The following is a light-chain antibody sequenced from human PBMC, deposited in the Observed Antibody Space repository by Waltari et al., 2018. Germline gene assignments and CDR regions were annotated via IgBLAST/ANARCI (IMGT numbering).Light chain of an antibody. CDR1: QLFLYSSDNKND. J-gene: IGKJ2*01. V-gene: IGKV4-1*01. Sequence: DIVMTPSPDALAVSLGERATNNCKSSQLFLYSSDNKNDLAWYQQKPGQPPKLLIYWASTRGSGVPDRFSGRGSGTDFTLTISSLQAEDVAVFYCQQYYSSPHTFGQGTKLEIK. CDR3: QQYYSSPHT. CDR2: WAS.